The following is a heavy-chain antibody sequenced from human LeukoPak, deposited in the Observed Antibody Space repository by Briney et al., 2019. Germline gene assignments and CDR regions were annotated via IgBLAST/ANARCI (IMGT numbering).Heavy chain of an antibody. CDR2: ISAYNGNT. J-gene: IGHJ4*02. D-gene: IGHD5-24*01. Sequence: ASVKVSCKASGYPFTSYGISWVRQAPGQGLEWMGWISAYNGNTNYAQKLQGRVTMTTDTSTSTAYMELRSLRSDDTAVYYCARAVMATTPLDYWGQGTLVTVSS. CDR3: ARAVMATTPLDY. V-gene: IGHV1-18*01. CDR1: GYPFTSYG.